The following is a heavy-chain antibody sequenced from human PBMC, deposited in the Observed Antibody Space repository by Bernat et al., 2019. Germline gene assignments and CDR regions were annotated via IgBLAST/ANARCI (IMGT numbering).Heavy chain of an antibody. CDR2: IYYSGST. V-gene: IGHV4-39*01. CDR3: ASLYYDILTDYYFDY. D-gene: IGHD3-9*01. CDR1: GGSISSSSYY. Sequence: QLQLQESGPGLVKPSETQSLTCTVSGGSISSSSYYWGWIRQPPGKGLEWIGSIYYSGSTYYNPSLKSRVTISVDTSKNQFSLKLSSVTAADTAVYYCASLYYDILTDYYFDYWGKGTLVTVSS. J-gene: IGHJ4*02.